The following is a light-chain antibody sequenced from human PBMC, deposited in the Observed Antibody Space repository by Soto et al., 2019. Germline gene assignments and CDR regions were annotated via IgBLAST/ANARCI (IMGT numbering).Light chain of an antibody. J-gene: IGLJ1*01. CDR3: RSWDSSLSAYV. Sequence: QSVMTQPPSVSAAPGQKVTISCSGSGSNIGGNSVSWYQQLPGTAPKLLIYDDNKRPSGIPDRFSGSKSGTSATLGITGFQTGDEADYYCRSWDSSLSAYVFGTGTKLTVL. V-gene: IGLV1-51*01. CDR2: DDN. CDR1: GSNIGGNS.